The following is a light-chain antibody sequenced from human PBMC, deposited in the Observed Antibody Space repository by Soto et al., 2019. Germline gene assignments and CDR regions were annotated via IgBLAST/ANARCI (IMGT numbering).Light chain of an antibody. CDR1: YKIDNW. Sequence: DIQMTQSPSTLSASVGDRVTITCRASYKIDNWLAWFQQKPGKAPKLLIYKASTVESGVPSRFSGGGSGRELLRGNSSLQTDDVAPYYCLHYSTYPHSCGGGTRV. V-gene: IGKV1-5*03. CDR2: KAS. CDR3: LHYSTYPHS. J-gene: IGKJ4*01.